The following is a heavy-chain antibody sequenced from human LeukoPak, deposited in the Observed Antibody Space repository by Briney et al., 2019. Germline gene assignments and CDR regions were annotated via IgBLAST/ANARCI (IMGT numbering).Heavy chain of an antibody. Sequence: ASVKVSCKASGYTFTSYGISWARQAPGQGLEWMGWISAYNGNTNYAQKLQGRVTMTTDTSTSTAYMELRSLRSDDTAVYYCARDPPGTDFWSGYRYFDYWGQGTLVTVSS. CDR3: ARDPPGTDFWSGYRYFDY. J-gene: IGHJ4*02. CDR1: GYTFTSYG. D-gene: IGHD3-3*01. CDR2: ISAYNGNT. V-gene: IGHV1-18*01.